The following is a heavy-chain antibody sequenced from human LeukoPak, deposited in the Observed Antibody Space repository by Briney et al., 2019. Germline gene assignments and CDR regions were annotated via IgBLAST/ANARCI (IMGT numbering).Heavy chain of an antibody. CDR2: IYGGGDT. CDR3: TRLLPSSHHFFDS. D-gene: IGHD6-6*01. J-gene: IGHJ4*02. V-gene: IGHV3-53*01. CDR1: GFTVSNDY. Sequence: GGSLRLSCAVSGFTVSNDYMSWVRQAPGQGLEWVSVIYGGGDTYYADSVRGRFTISRDNFENTLFLQMDSLRAEDTAVYYCTRLLPSSHHFFDSWGQGTLVTVSS.